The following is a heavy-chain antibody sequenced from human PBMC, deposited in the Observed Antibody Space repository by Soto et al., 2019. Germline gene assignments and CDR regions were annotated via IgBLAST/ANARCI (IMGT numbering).Heavy chain of an antibody. CDR2: VYYRGRS. J-gene: IGHJ4*02. CDR1: GGSGTNSRYY. CDR3: VSQRTTVPTQAYFDY. V-gene: IGHV4-39*01. Sequence: ETLYVKGTDSGGSGTNSRYYWGLIRHSPGKGLEWIGSVYYRGRSYSKSSVKSRVTISVDTSKNRFSLRLNSVTASDTAVYFCVSQRTTVPTQAYFDYWGPGAVVPVSS. D-gene: IGHD4-17*01.